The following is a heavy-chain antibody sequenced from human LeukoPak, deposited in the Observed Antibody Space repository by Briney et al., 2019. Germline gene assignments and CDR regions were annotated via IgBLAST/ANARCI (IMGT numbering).Heavy chain of an antibody. D-gene: IGHD2-15*01. CDR3: ARDHCSGGSCYGMDV. CDR1: GGSISSYS. CDR2: IYYSGST. J-gene: IGHJ6*02. Sequence: SETLSLTCTVSGGSISSYSWSWIRQPLGKGLEWIGYIYYSGSTNYNPSLKSRVTISVDTSKNQFSLKLSSVTAADTAVYYCARDHCSGGSCYGMDVWGQGTTVTVSS. V-gene: IGHV4-59*01.